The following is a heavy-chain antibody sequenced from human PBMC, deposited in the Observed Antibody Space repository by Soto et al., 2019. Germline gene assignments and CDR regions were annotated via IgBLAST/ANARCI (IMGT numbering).Heavy chain of an antibody. CDR2: IDWDDDK. J-gene: IGHJ6*02. CDR1: GFSLSTSGMC. Sequence: SGPTLVNPTQPLTLTCTFSGFSLSTSGMCVSWIRQPPGKALEWLALIDWDDDKYYSTSLKTRLTISKDTSKNQVVLTMTNMDPVDTATYYCARIRDGYNLRYYYYGMDVWGQGTTVTVSS. D-gene: IGHD5-12*01. V-gene: IGHV2-70*01. CDR3: ARIRDGYNLRYYYYGMDV.